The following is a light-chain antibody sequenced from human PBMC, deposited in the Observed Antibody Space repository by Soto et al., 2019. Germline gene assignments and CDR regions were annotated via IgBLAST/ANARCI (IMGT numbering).Light chain of an antibody. CDR3: SSYTSGSLRV. CDR2: EVS. CDR1: SSDVGGYNY. J-gene: IGLJ1*01. Sequence: QSLLAHPASVSGSPGHSITISCTGTSSDVGGYNYVSWYQHHPGKAPKLLIYEVSYRPSGVSDRFSGSKSANTASLTISGLQAEEEADYYCSSYTSGSLRVFGTGTKVTV. V-gene: IGLV2-14*01.